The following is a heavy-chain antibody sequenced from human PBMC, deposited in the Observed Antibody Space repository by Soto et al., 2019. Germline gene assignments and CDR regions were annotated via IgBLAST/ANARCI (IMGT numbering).Heavy chain of an antibody. D-gene: IGHD3-16*01. CDR1: GFTFSGSA. Sequence: GGSLRLSCAASGFTFSGSAMHWVRQASGKGLEWVGRIRSKANSYATAYAASVKGRFTISRDDSRNTAYLQMNSLKTEDTAVYYCTGLNVWGVEYWGQGTLVTVSS. J-gene: IGHJ4*02. CDR2: IRSKANSYAT. CDR3: TGLNVWGVEY. V-gene: IGHV3-73*01.